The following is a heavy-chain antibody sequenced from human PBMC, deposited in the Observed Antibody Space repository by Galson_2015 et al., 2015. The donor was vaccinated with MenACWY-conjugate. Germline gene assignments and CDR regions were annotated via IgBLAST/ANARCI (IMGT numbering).Heavy chain of an antibody. V-gene: IGHV1-18*01. D-gene: IGHD3-16*01. CDR1: GYTFSKYG. Sequence: SVKVSCKASGYTFSKYGIGWVRQAPGQGLEWMGWVNVYNGNSNYAQKLQGRVTMTTETSTSTAYMELRSLRSDDTAVYYCARVKKQGESDYFWGSYAYWGQGTLLTVSS. J-gene: IGHJ4*02. CDR2: VNVYNGNS. CDR3: ARVKKQGESDYFWGSYAY.